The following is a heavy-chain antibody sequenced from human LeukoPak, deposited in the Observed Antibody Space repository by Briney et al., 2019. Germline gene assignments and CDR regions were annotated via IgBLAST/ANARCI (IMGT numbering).Heavy chain of an antibody. J-gene: IGHJ5*02. CDR2: IIPIFGTG. V-gene: IGHV1-69*01. D-gene: IGHD3-10*01. CDR3: ARDGSGSYYSPLWA. Sequence: SVKVSCKASGGTFSNYAISWVRQAPGQGLEWIGGIIPIFGTGNYAQKFQGRVTITADESTSTAYMELSSLRSEDTAVYYCARDGSGSYYSPLWAWGQGTLVTVSS. CDR1: GGTFSNYA.